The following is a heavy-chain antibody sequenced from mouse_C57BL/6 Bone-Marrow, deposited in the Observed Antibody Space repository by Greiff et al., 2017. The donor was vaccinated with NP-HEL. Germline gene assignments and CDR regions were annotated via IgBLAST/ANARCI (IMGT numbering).Heavy chain of an antibody. V-gene: IGHV5-4*01. CDR1: GFTFSSYA. CDR3: TRDSRTMFFDY. CDR2: ISDGGSYT. D-gene: IGHD1-1*02. J-gene: IGHJ2*01. Sequence: EVKLVESGGGLVKPGGSLKLSCAASGFTFSSYAMSWVRQTPEKRLEWVATISDGGSYTYYPDNVKGRFTISRDNAKNNLYLQMSHLKSEDTAMYCCTRDSRTMFFDYCDQGTTLTVTA.